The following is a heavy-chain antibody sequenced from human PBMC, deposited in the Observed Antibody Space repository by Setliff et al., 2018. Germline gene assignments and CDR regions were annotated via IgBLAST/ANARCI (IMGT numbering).Heavy chain of an antibody. CDR3: ARMSGFQYIDV. CDR1: RGSINSHY. J-gene: IGHJ6*03. CDR2: VYTSWSS. D-gene: IGHD3-3*01. Sequence: SETLSLTCTVSRGSINSHYWGWFRQPAGKELEWIGQVYTSWSSNYNPSLKSRVAISLDTSKNQFSLSLTSVTAADTAVYYCARMSGFQYIDVWDKGTTVTVSS. V-gene: IGHV4-4*07.